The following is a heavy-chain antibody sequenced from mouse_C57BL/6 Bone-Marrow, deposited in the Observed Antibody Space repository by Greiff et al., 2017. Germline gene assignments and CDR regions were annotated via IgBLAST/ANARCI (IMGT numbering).Heavy chain of an antibody. V-gene: IGHV5-4*01. J-gene: IGHJ2*01. CDR2: ISDGGSYT. Sequence: EVKLVESGGGLVKPGGSLKLSCAASGFTFSSYAMSWVRQTPEKRLEWVATISDGGSYTYYPENVKGRFTISRDNAKNNLYLQMSHLKSEDTAMYYCARDGSSSDYWGQGTTLTVSS. CDR1: GFTFSSYA. D-gene: IGHD1-1*01. CDR3: ARDGSSSDY.